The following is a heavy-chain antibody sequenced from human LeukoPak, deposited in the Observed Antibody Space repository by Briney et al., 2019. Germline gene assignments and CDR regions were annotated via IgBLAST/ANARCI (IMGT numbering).Heavy chain of an antibody. J-gene: IGHJ4*02. D-gene: IGHD3-22*01. Sequence: GGSLRLSCTVSGFTFSSYAMHWVRQAPGKGLEWVAVTSYDESNKYYADSVKGRFTVSRDNYKDTLYLQMNNLRPDDTAVYFCARDFQTIYYDGSAFYSPLDDWGQGTLVIVSS. CDR1: GFTFSSYA. CDR2: TSYDESNK. V-gene: IGHV3-30*14. CDR3: ARDFQTIYYDGSAFYSPLDD.